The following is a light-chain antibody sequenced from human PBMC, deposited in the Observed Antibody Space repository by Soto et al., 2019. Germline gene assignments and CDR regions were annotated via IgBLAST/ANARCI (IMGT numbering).Light chain of an antibody. Sequence: EIVLTQSPATLSLSPGERATLCGRASQSISDTLAWYQQKPGQAPRLLIHGASTRATGFPARFSGSGSGTDFTLTISSLQSEDFAVYYCQQYNNWPWTFGQGTKV. CDR1: QSISDT. CDR2: GAS. V-gene: IGKV3-15*01. CDR3: QQYNNWPWT. J-gene: IGKJ1*01.